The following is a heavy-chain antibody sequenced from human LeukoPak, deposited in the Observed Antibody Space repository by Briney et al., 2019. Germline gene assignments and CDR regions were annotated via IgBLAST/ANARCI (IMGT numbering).Heavy chain of an antibody. D-gene: IGHD2-15*01. V-gene: IGHV3-7*04. Sequence: GGSLRLSCAASGFTFGSYWMSWVRQAPGKGLEWVANIKQDGSEKYYVDSVKGRFTISRDNAKNSLYLQMNSLRAEDTAVYYCTRGLYSPHYWGQGTLVTVSS. CDR1: GFTFGSYW. CDR3: TRGLYSPHY. CDR2: IKQDGSEK. J-gene: IGHJ4*02.